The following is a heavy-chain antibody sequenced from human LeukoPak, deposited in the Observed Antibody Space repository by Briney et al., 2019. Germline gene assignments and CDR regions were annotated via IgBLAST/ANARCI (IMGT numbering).Heavy chain of an antibody. CDR3: ARDDSSGWFDY. D-gene: IGHD3-22*01. V-gene: IGHV4-59*12. CDR1: GGSISSYY. J-gene: IGHJ4*02. Sequence: SETLSLTCTVSGGSISSYYWSWIRQPPGKGLEWIGYIYYSGSTNYNPSLKSRVTISVDTSKNQFSLKLSSVTAADTAVYYCARDDSSGWFDYWGQGTLVTVSS. CDR2: IYYSGST.